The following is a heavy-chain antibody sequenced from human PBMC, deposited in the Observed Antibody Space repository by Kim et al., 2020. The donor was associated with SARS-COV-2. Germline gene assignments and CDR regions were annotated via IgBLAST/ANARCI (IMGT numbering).Heavy chain of an antibody. Sequence: SETLSLTCTVSGGSISSYSWSWIRQPPGKGLEWIGYTYFSGSTNYNPSLKSRVTISVDTSKNQFSLKLSSVTAVDTAVYYCARDRIGYCSSTSCSLHFDYWGQGTLVPVSS. CDR1: GGSISSYS. V-gene: IGHV4-59*01. D-gene: IGHD2-2*01. CDR3: ARDRIGYCSSTSCSLHFDY. CDR2: TYFSGST. J-gene: IGHJ4*02.